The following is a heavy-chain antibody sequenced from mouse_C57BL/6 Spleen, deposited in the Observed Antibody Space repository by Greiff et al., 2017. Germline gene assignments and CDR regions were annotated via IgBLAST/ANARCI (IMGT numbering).Heavy chain of an antibody. D-gene: IGHD2-10*02. J-gene: IGHJ4*01. V-gene: IGHV1-82*01. Sequence: VQLQQSGPELVKPGASVKISCKASGYAFSSSWMNWVKQRPGKGLEWIGRLYPGDGDTNYNGKFKGKATLTADKSSSTAYMQLSSLTSEDSAVYFCARKGYGNPYYYAMDYWGQGTSVTVSS. CDR1: GYAFSSSW. CDR2: LYPGDGDT. CDR3: ARKGYGNPYYYAMDY.